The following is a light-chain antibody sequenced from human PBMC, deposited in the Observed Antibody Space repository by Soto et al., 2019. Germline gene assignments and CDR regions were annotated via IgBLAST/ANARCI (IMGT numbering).Light chain of an antibody. V-gene: IGKV1-8*01. J-gene: IGKJ5*01. Sequence: RMTQSPSSFLASTGDRVTITGRASQGISSYLAWYQQKPGKAPKXMIYAASTLQSGVPSRFSGSGSGTDLTITISSLQPEDFETYFCQQSYSTTITLGQGTRLEIK. CDR3: QQSYSTTIT. CDR2: AAS. CDR1: QGISSY.